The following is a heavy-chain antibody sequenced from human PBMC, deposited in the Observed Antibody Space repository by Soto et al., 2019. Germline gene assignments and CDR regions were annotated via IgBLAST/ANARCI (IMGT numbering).Heavy chain of an antibody. CDR3: ARGELWTRSGGVSWFDP. V-gene: IGHV1-3*01. J-gene: IGHJ5*02. Sequence: LVQSGTEVKKPGAPVKLSCKASGYTFARFAVHWVRQAPGQSLEWMGWINADNGQTKYSQNFQGRITMTRDKSAHQVYLEVHRLRSQDTAFYYCARGELWTRSGGVSWFDPWGQGTLVTVSS. CDR2: INADNGQT. D-gene: IGHD2-8*02. CDR1: GYTFARFA.